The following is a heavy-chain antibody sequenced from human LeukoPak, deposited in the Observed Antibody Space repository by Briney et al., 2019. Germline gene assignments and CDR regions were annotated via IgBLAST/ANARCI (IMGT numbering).Heavy chain of an antibody. V-gene: IGHV3-30-3*01. J-gene: IGHJ4*02. Sequence: GGSLRLSCAASGFTFSSYAMHWVRQAPGKGLEWVAVISYDGSNKYYADSVKGRFTISRDNSKNTLYLQMNSLRAEDTAVYYCARDLRPGGYSYGFWGDYFDYWGQGTLVTVSS. CDR3: ARDLRPGGYSYGFWGDYFDY. D-gene: IGHD5-18*01. CDR1: GFTFSSYA. CDR2: ISYDGSNK.